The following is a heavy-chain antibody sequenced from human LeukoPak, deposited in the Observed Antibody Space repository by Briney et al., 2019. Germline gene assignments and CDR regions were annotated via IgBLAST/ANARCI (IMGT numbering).Heavy chain of an antibody. Sequence: GGSLRLSCAASGFTFGSYGMHWVRQAPGKGLEWVAVIWYDGSNKYYADSVKGRFTISRDNSKNTLYLQMNSLRAEDTAVYYCARDVPAYYYDSSGYTDAFDIWGQGTMVTVSS. D-gene: IGHD3-22*01. CDR3: ARDVPAYYYDSSGYTDAFDI. J-gene: IGHJ3*02. CDR1: GFTFGSYG. CDR2: IWYDGSNK. V-gene: IGHV3-33*01.